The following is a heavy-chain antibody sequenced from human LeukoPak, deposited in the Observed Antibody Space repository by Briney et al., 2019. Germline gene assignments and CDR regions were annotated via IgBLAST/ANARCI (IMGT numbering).Heavy chain of an antibody. Sequence: ASVKVSCKASGYIFTGYYMHWVRQAPGQGLEWMGWINPNSGGTNYAQKFQGRVTMTRDTSISTAYMELSRLRSDDTAVYYCARQGEITGTPEDNWFDPWGQGTLVTVSS. V-gene: IGHV1-2*02. CDR2: INPNSGGT. CDR3: ARQGEITGTPEDNWFDP. D-gene: IGHD1-7*01. J-gene: IGHJ5*02. CDR1: GYIFTGYY.